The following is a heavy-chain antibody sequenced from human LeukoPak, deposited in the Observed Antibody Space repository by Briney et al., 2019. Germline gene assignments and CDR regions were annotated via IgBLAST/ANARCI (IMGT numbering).Heavy chain of an antibody. CDR3: ARVGPGYYDYVWGSCDY. Sequence: ASVKVSCKASGYTFTSYGISLVRQAPGQGLEWMGWISAYNGNTNYAQKLQGRVTMTTDTSTSTAYMELRSLRSDDTAVYYCARVGPGYYDYVWGSCDYWGQGTLVTVSS. J-gene: IGHJ4*02. CDR2: ISAYNGNT. V-gene: IGHV1-18*01. CDR1: GYTFTSYG. D-gene: IGHD3-16*01.